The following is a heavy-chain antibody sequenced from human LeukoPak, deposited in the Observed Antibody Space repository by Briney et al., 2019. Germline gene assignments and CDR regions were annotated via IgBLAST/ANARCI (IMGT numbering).Heavy chain of an antibody. V-gene: IGHV3-33*01. J-gene: IGHJ5*02. D-gene: IGHD5-24*01. CDR1: GFTFGSYG. CDR2: IWYDGSKK. CDR3: AREGLRGNNWFDP. Sequence: GRSLRLSCAASGFTFGSYGMHWVRQAPGKGLEWVAVIWYDGSKKYYADSVKGRFTISRDNSKNTLDLQMNSLRAADTAVYYCAREGLRGNNWFDPWGQGTLVTVSS.